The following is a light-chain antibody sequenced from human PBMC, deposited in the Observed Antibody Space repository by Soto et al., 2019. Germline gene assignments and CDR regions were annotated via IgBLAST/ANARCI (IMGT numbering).Light chain of an antibody. J-gene: IGLJ1*01. CDR3: SSYTSSSTLNV. Sequence: QSVLTQPPSTSGTPGQRVTISCSGSRSNIGSNTVSWYQQHPGKAPKLMIYEVSNRPSGVSNRFSGSKSGNTASLTISGLQAEDEADYYCSSYTSSSTLNVFGTGTKVTVL. CDR2: EVS. CDR1: RSNIGSNT. V-gene: IGLV2-14*01.